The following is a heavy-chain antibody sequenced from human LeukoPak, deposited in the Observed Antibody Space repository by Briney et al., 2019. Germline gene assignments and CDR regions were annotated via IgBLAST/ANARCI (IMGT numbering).Heavy chain of an antibody. CDR1: GGSVTTDY. V-gene: IGHV4-59*02. D-gene: IGHD5-24*01. Sequence: SETLSLTCTVSGGSVTTDYWSWIRQPPGKGLEWIGYFSYSGSTNYNPSLKSRVTISVDTSKNQFSLKLSSVTAADTAVYYCARGASRHLRRDGYSYVYWGQGTLVTVSS. CDR2: FSYSGST. J-gene: IGHJ4*02. CDR3: ARGASRHLRRDGYSYVY.